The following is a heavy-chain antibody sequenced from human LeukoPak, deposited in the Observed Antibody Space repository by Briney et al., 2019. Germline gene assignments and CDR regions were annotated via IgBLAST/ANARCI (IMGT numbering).Heavy chain of an antibody. D-gene: IGHD2-15*01. J-gene: IGHJ4*02. V-gene: IGHV3-48*03. CDR2: ISSSGSSI. CDR3: ARQISRYCSAGTCYTGWELYFDS. CDR1: GFTLSIYE. Sequence: GGSLRLSCAASGFTLSIYEVKWVRQAPGKGLEGISYISSSGSSIDCGDSVKGRLTISRDNAKNLLYLLMNSLRAEDRAIYHCARQISRYCSAGTCYTGWELYFDSWGQGTPVTVSS.